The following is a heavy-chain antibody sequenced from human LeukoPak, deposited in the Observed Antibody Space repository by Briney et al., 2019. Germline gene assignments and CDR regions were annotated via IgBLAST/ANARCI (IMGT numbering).Heavy chain of an antibody. D-gene: IGHD5-12*01. CDR3: ASGGYSGYDRDAFDI. CDR2: IYSDDST. CDR1: GFTVSSNY. Sequence: GGSLRLSCAASGFTVSSNYMSWVRQAPGKGLEWVSVIYSDDSTYYADSVKGGCTISRHNSKNTPYLQMKSLRAEDTAVDYCASGGYSGYDRDAFDIWGQGTMVTVSS. V-gene: IGHV3-53*04. J-gene: IGHJ3*02.